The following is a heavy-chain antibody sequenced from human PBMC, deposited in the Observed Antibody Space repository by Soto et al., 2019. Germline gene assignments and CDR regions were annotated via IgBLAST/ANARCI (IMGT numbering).Heavy chain of an antibody. D-gene: IGHD2-15*01. V-gene: IGHV3-48*01. CDR2: ISSSSSTI. Sequence: PGGSLRLSCAASGFTFSSYSMNWVRQAPGKGLEWVSYISSSSSTIYYADSVKGRFTISRDNAKNSLYLQMNSLRAEDTAVYYCSRDKGRSPLAYSGQGTLVTVSS. CDR1: GFTFSSYS. CDR3: SRDKGRSPLAY. J-gene: IGHJ1*01.